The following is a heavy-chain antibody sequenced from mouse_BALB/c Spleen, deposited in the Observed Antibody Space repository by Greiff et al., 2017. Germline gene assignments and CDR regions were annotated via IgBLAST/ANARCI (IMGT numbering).Heavy chain of an antibody. CDR2: ISDGGSYT. CDR1: GFTFSDYY. V-gene: IGHV5-4*02. D-gene: IGHD2-3*01. CDR3: ARDDDPYYAMDY. J-gene: IGHJ4*01. Sequence: EVMLVESGGGLVKPGGSLKLSCAASGFTFSDYYMYWVRQTPEKRLEWVATISDGGSYTYYPDSVKGRFTISRDNAKNNLYLQMSSLKSEDTAMYYCARDDDPYYAMDYWGQGTSVTVSS.